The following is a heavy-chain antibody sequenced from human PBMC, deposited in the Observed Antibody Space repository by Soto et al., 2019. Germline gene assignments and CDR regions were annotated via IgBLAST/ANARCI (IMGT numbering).Heavy chain of an antibody. CDR3: ARERGRYCSGGSCYPGAFDI. D-gene: IGHD2-15*01. J-gene: IGHJ3*02. CDR2: ISSSSSTI. V-gene: IGHV3-48*01. Sequence: GGSLRLSCAASGFTFSSYSMNWVRQAPGKGLEWVSYISSSSSTIYYADSVKGRFTISRDNAKNSLYLQMDSLRAEDTAVYYCARERGRYCSGGSCYPGAFDIWGQGTMVTVSS. CDR1: GFTFSSYS.